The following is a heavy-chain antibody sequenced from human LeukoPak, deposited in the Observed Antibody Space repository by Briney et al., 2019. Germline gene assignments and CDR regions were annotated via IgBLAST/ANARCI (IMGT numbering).Heavy chain of an antibody. Sequence: GASVNVSCKASGYDFIDQYIHWVRQAPGQGLEWMGWMNANGGGTKYAQKFKDRVTLTRATSISTAYMELRSLTNGDTAVYYCAKGRSAVPDLWGQGTLVTVSS. CDR2: MNANGGGT. D-gene: IGHD6-19*01. J-gene: IGHJ5*02. CDR3: AKGRSAVPDL. V-gene: IGHV1-2*02. CDR1: GYDFIDQY.